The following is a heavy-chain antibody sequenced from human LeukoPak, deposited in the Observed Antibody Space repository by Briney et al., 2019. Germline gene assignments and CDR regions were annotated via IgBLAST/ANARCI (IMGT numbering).Heavy chain of an antibody. CDR1: GFTFSNAW. CDR3: TTDNDYGDYGLDY. D-gene: IGHD4-17*01. CDR2: IKRRSDGGTT. Sequence: GGSLRLSCAASGFTFSNAWMSWVRQAPGKGPEWVGHIKRRSDGGTTGYAAPVNGRFTISRDDSQNTLFLQMNSLKIEDTAVYYCTTDNDYGDYGLDYWGQGALVTASS. J-gene: IGHJ4*02. V-gene: IGHV3-15*01.